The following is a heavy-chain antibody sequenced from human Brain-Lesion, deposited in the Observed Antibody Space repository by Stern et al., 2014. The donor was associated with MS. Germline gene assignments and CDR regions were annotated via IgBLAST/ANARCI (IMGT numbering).Heavy chain of an antibody. CDR3: ARELPDLNAFDI. CDR1: GGSISSSNW. CDR2: FYHSGGT. Sequence: VHLVESGPGLVKPSGTLSLTCAVSGGSISSSNWWCWVRQSPGKGLEGMVEFYHSGGTKYSRSFEGRVIISVDKSKNQFSLKLIYVTAADTAVYYCARELPDLNAFDIWGQGTMVTVSS. J-gene: IGHJ3*02. V-gene: IGHV4-4*02.